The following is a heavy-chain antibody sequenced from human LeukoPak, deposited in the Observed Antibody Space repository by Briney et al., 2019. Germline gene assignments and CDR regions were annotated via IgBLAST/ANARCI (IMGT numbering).Heavy chain of an antibody. D-gene: IGHD3-16*02. CDR2: INPSGGST. CDR3: ARDQGDYVWGSYRYKTSPFDY. CDR1: GYTFTSYY. Sequence: GASVKVSCKASGYTFTSYYMHWVRQAPGQGLEWMGIINPSGGSTSYAQKFQGRVTMTRDTPTSTVYMELSSLRSEDTAVYYCARDQGDYVWGSYRYKTSPFDYWGQGTLVTVSS. J-gene: IGHJ4*02. V-gene: IGHV1-46*01.